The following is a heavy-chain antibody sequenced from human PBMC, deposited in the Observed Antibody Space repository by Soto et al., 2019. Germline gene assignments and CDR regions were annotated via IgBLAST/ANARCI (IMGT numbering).Heavy chain of an antibody. V-gene: IGHV1-2*04. CDR2: INPNSGDT. J-gene: IGHJ3*02. CDR1: GYTFTDYY. CDR3: ARGPSHGAFDI. Sequence: QVQLAQSGAEVKNPGASVKVSCKASGYTFTDYYIHWLRQAPAQGLEWMGWINPNSGDTKYAQKFQGWATMTRDTSISTTYMELSRLTSDDTALYYCARGPSHGAFDIWGPGTIITVSS.